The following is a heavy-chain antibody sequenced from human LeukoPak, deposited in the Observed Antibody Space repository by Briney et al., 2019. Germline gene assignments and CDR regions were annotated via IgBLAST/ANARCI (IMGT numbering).Heavy chain of an antibody. CDR1: GFTFSSYG. J-gene: IGHJ4*02. D-gene: IGHD4-17*01. Sequence: GGPLRLSCAASGFTFSSYGMHWVRQAPGKGLEWVAVISYDGSNKYYADSVKGRFTISRDNSKNTLYLQMNSLRAEDTAVYYCAKDVDHGVFDYWGQGTLVTVSS. V-gene: IGHV3-30*18. CDR3: AKDVDHGVFDY. CDR2: ISYDGSNK.